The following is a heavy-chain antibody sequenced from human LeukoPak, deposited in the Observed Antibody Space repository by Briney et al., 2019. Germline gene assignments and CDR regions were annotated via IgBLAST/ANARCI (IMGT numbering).Heavy chain of an antibody. Sequence: AGGSLRLSCAASGFTISSYGMNWVRQAPGKGLEWLSGISGSGGTKYYADCVKGRFTISRDNSKNSLSLQMSSLRAEDTAVYYCAKTNGYYSDWGQGTLVTVSS. CDR1: GFTISSYG. V-gene: IGHV3-23*01. J-gene: IGHJ4*02. CDR3: AKTNGYYSD. D-gene: IGHD3-22*01. CDR2: ISGSGGTK.